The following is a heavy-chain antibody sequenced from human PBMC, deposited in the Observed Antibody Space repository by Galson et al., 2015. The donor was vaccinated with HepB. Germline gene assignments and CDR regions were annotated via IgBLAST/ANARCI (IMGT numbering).Heavy chain of an antibody. Sequence: SETLSLTCTVSGTSISPYYWIWIRQSAGKGLEWIGRVYSSGSSNYNSSLKSRVSMSVDTSKSQFSLKLNSVTAADTAVYYCAKVKGGFGDYGVFDYWGQGILVIVSS. V-gene: IGHV4-4*07. J-gene: IGHJ4*02. D-gene: IGHD4-17*01. CDR1: GTSISPYY. CDR2: VYSSGSS. CDR3: AKVKGGFGDYGVFDY.